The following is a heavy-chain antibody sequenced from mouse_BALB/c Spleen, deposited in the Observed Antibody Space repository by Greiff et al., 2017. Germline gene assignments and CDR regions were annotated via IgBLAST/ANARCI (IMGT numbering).Heavy chain of an antibody. CDR3: AREEDGSSFDY. D-gene: IGHD1-1*01. CDR2: ISSGGSYT. Sequence: EVMLVESGGGLVKPGGSLKLSCAASGFTFSSYAMSWVRQSPEKRLEWVAEISSGGSYTYYPDTVTGRFTISRDNAKNTLYLEMSSLRSEDTAMYYCAREEDGSSFDYWGQGTTLTVSS. V-gene: IGHV5-9-4*01. CDR1: GFTFSSYA. J-gene: IGHJ2*01.